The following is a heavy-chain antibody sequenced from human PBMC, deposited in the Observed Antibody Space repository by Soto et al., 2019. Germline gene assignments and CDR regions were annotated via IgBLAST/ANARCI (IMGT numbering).Heavy chain of an antibody. CDR3: ARPSSPTTVEDAFDI. V-gene: IGHV4-39*01. CDR1: GGSISSSSYY. J-gene: IGHJ3*02. CDR2: IYYSGST. Sequence: QLQLQESGPGLVKPSETLSLTCTVSGGSISSSSYYWGWIRQPPGKGLEWIGSIYYSGSTYYNPSLKSRVPISVDTSKNQFSLKLSSVTAADTAVYYCARPSSPTTVEDAFDIWGQGTMVTVSS. D-gene: IGHD4-17*01.